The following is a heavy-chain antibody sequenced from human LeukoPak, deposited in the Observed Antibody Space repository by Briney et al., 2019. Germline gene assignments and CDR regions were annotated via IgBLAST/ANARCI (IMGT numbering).Heavy chain of an antibody. J-gene: IGHJ2*01. V-gene: IGHV4-59*01. D-gene: IGHD3-10*01. Sequence: SETLSLTCTVSGGSISSYYWSWIRQPPGKRLEWIGYIYYSGSTNYNPSLKSRVTISVDTSKNQFSLKLSSVTAADTAVYYCAREDYYGSGSYYNVWYFDLWGRGTLVTVSS. CDR1: GGSISSYY. CDR3: AREDYYGSGSYYNVWYFDL. CDR2: IYYSGST.